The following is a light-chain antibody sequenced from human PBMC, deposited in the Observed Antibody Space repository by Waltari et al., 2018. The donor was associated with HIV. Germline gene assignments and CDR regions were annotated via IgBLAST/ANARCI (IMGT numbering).Light chain of an antibody. V-gene: IGLV2-11*01. J-gene: IGLJ1*01. CDR3: CSYAGTYTYV. Sequence: QPRSVSGSPGQSVIISCTGSSSDVGSYDYVSWYQQYPGRVPKLMIYDVTKRPSGVPDRFSGSKSGNTASLTISGLQAEDEAEYYCCSYAGTYTYVFGSGTQVTVL. CDR2: DVT. CDR1: SSDVGSYDY.